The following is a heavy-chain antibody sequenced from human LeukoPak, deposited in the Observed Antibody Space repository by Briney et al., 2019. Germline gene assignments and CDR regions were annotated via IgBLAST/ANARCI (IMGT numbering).Heavy chain of an antibody. CDR2: INPNSGGT. CDR1: GYTFTGYY. CDR3: ARDPPYYYDSSKFDP. V-gene: IGHV1-2*02. Sequence: ASVKVSCKASGYTFTGYYMHWVRQAPGQGLEWMGWINPNSGGTNYAQKFQGRVTMTRDTSISTAYMELSRLRSDDTAVYYCARDPPYYYDSSKFDPWGQGTLVTVSS. J-gene: IGHJ5*02. D-gene: IGHD3-22*01.